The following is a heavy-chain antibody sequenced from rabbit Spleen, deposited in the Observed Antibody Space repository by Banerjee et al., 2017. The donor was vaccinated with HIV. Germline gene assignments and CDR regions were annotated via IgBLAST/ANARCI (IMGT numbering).Heavy chain of an antibody. CDR2: INIVTGKS. Sequence: QEQLEESGGGLVKPEGSLTLTCKASGVSLNDKDVMCWVRQAPGKGLEWIACINIVTGKSVYASWAKGRFTMSRTSSTTVTLQMTSLTAADTATYFCARAFSDYWYALNLWGPGTLVTVS. CDR1: GVSLNDKDV. D-gene: IGHD1-1*01. V-gene: IGHV1S45*01. J-gene: IGHJ4*01. CDR3: ARAFSDYWYALNL.